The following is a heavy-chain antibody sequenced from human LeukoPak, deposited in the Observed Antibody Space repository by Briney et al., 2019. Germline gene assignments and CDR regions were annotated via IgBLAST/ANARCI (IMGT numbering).Heavy chain of an antibody. Sequence: GGSLRLSCVASGFTFSSRDWMTWVRQAPGKGLEWVSSISISSNYIYYADSVKGRFTISRDNAKNSLYLQVNSLRAEDTAVYYCARGSRFGVVGRDAFDIWGQGTVVTVSS. D-gene: IGHD3-3*01. CDR2: ISISSNYI. CDR1: GFTFSSRDW. V-gene: IGHV3-21*01. CDR3: ARGSRFGVVGRDAFDI. J-gene: IGHJ3*02.